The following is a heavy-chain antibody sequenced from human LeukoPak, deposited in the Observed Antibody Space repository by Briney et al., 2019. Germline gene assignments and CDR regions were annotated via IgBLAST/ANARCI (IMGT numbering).Heavy chain of an antibody. J-gene: IGHJ4*01. CDR1: GFTFSSYS. V-gene: IGHV3-21*01. D-gene: IGHD3-10*01. CDR2: ISSSSSYI. Sequence: GGSLRLSCAASGFTFSSYSMNWVRQAPGKGLEWVSSISSSSSYICYADSVKGRFIISRDDARNSLSLQMNSLRVEDTAVYYCAGSFGDVKNFWGQGTLVTVSS. CDR3: AGSFGDVKNF.